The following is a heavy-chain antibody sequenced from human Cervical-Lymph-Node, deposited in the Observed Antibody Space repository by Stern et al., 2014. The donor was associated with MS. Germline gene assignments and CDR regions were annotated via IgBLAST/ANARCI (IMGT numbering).Heavy chain of an antibody. J-gene: IGHJ4*01. V-gene: IGHV3-30*04. CDR3: ARRWWSHLF. CDR2: ISSDGKKT. D-gene: IGHD2-15*01. CDR1: GFTFSNFA. Sequence: VQLVASGGGVVQPGGSMSLSCAASGFTFSNFAMNWVRQAPGKGLEWVAAISSDGKKTIYAYSVKGRFTISRDTSNNTLFLQMRSLRLEDAALYYCARRWWSHLFWGRGTVVTVSS.